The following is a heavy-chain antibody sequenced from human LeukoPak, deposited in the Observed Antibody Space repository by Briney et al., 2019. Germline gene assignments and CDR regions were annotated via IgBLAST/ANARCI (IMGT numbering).Heavy chain of an antibody. CDR3: ARDLGEAWYYYYGMDV. D-gene: IGHD3-10*01. CDR1: GYTLTELS. J-gene: IGHJ6*02. Sequence: ASVKVSCKVSGYTLTELSMHWVRQAPGKGLEWMGGFDPEDGETIYAQKFQGRVTMTEDTSTDTAYMELSSLRSEDTAVYYCARDLGEAWYYYYGMDVWGQGTTVTVSS. CDR2: FDPEDGET. V-gene: IGHV1-24*01.